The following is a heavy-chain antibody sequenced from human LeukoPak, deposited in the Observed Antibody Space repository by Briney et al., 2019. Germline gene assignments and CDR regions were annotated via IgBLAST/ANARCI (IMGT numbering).Heavy chain of an antibody. CDR1: GDTFSNYA. CDR3: ARESSGPSDFDY. CDR2: IVPILNIA. J-gene: IGHJ4*02. Sequence: SVKVSCKASGDTFSNYAFSWVRQAPGQGLEWMGRIVPILNIANYAQKFQGRVTITADKSTSTAYMELSSLRSEDTAVYYCARESSGPSDFDYWGQGTLVTVSS. V-gene: IGHV1-69*04. D-gene: IGHD3-22*01.